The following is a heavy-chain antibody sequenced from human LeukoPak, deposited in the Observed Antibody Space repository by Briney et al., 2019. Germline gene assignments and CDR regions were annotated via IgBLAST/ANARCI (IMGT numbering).Heavy chain of an antibody. CDR3: AKDHYYDSSGSDAFDI. V-gene: IGHV3-30*18. CDR1: GFTFSSYG. CDR2: ISYDGSNK. J-gene: IGHJ3*02. D-gene: IGHD3-22*01. Sequence: PGGSLRLSCAASGFTFSSYGMHWVRQAPGKGLEWVAVISYDGSNKYYADSVKGQFTISRDNSKNTLYLQMNSLRAEDTAVYYCAKDHYYDSSGSDAFDIWGQGTMVTVSS.